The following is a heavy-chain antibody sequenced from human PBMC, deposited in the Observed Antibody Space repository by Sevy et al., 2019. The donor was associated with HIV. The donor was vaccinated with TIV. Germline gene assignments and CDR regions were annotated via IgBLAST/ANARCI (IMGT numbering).Heavy chain of an antibody. CDR2: ISSGGSTK. Sequence: GGSLRLSCAASTFTFSDYYMTWIRQAPGKGMESVSYISSGGSTKYYANSVKGRFTISRDNVKNSLYLQMNSLRADDTAVYYCARVRYNYVSYYFDYWRQGTLVTVSS. CDR1: TFTFSDYY. CDR3: ARVRYNYVSYYFDY. J-gene: IGHJ4*02. V-gene: IGHV3-11*01. D-gene: IGHD5-18*01.